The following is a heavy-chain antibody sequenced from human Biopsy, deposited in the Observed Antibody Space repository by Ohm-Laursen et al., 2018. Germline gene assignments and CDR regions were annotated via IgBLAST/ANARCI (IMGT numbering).Heavy chain of an antibody. CDR1: GFTFSSNA. CDR3: TNHYCGGITCLMNF. D-gene: IGHD2-21*01. Sequence: SLRLSCSASGFTFSSNAMAWVRQAPGKGLEWVSGIRDSGDSAYCADSVKGRFTISRDNSRNTLYLQMNSLRAEDTAVYFCTNHYCGGITCLMNFWGQGTLVTVSS. V-gene: IGHV3-23*01. J-gene: IGHJ4*02. CDR2: IRDSGDSA.